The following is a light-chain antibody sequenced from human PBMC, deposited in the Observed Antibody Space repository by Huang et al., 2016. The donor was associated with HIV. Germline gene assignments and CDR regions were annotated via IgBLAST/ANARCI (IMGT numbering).Light chain of an antibody. Sequence: EIVLTQSPATLSLSPGERATLSCRASQSVSSYLAWYQQKPGQAPRLLIYDASNGATGIPARFSCSGSGTDFTLTISSLEPEDFAVYYCQQRSNWAFGQGTRLEIK. CDR3: QQRSNWA. CDR1: QSVSSY. V-gene: IGKV3-11*01. J-gene: IGKJ5*01. CDR2: DAS.